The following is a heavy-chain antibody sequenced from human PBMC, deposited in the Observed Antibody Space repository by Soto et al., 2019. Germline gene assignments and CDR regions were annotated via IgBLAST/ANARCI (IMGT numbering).Heavy chain of an antibody. V-gene: IGHV1-2*02. CDR1: GYPFTGYH. CDR3: ARGPNLAVASFDI. D-gene: IGHD6-19*01. J-gene: IGHJ3*02. CDR2: INCNDGAT. Sequence: ASEKVSCKASGYPFTGYHMHWVRQAPGQGLEWMGWINCNDGATMYAQKFRGRVTMTRDTSISTAYVELSRLKSDDTALYYCARGPNLAVASFDIWGQGTMVTVSS.